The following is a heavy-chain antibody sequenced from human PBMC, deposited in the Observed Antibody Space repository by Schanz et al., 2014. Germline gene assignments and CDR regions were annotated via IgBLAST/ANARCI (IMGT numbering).Heavy chain of an antibody. CDR2: ISAYNGNT. V-gene: IGHV1-18*01. D-gene: IGHD3-3*01. CDR3: ARSAGRDFWSGYYTRFDY. CDR1: GYTFTSYG. Sequence: QVQLVQSGAEVKKPGASVKVSCKASGYTFTSYGISWVRQAPGQGLEWKGWISAYNGNTKYPQKLQGRVTMTTDTATSTAYMELRSLRSDDTAGYYCARSAGRDFWSGYYTRFDYWGQGALVTVSS. J-gene: IGHJ4*02.